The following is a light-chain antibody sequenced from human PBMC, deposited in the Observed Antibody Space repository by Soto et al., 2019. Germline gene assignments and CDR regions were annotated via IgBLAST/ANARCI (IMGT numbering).Light chain of an antibody. Sequence: QPVLTQPPSASGTPGQRVTISCSGSSSNIGSNYVYWYQQLPGTAPKLLIYRNNQRPSGVPDRFSGSKSGTSASLAISGLRSEDEADYYCAAWDDSLSGMNWVFGGGTTLTVL. CDR2: RNN. CDR1: SSNIGSNY. V-gene: IGLV1-47*01. CDR3: AAWDDSLSGMNWV. J-gene: IGLJ3*02.